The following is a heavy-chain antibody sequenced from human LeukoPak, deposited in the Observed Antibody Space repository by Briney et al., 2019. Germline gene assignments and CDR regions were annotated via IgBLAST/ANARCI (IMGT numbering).Heavy chain of an antibody. V-gene: IGHV3-30-3*01. CDR1: GFTFSSYA. CDR3: ARGPHRGYSYGEGY. Sequence: GGSLRLSCAASGFTFSSYAMHWVRQAPGKGLEWVAVISYDGSNKYYADSVKGRFTISRDNSKNTLYLQMNSLRAEDTAVYYCARGPHRGYSYGEGYWGQGTLVTDSS. D-gene: IGHD5-18*01. CDR2: ISYDGSNK. J-gene: IGHJ4*02.